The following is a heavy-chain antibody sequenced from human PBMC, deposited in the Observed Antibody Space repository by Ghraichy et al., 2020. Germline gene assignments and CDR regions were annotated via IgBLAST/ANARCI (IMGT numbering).Heavy chain of an antibody. CDR2: ISTSGSRT. D-gene: IGHD6-13*01. CDR3: AKEMTGYTSTAGVDY. Sequence: GSLRLSCAASGFTFSNFAMSWVRQAPGKGLEWVSAISTSGSRTYYTDSVKGRFTISRDNSKNTLSLQMNSLRAEDTAVYYCAKEMTGYTSTAGVDYWGQGTLVTVSS. J-gene: IGHJ4*02. CDR1: GFTFSNFA. V-gene: IGHV3-23*01.